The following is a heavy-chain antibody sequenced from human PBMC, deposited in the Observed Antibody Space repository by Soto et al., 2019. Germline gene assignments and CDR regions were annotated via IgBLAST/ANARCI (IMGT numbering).Heavy chain of an antibody. CDR3: VREWLLWNARANHYYGLDV. J-gene: IGHJ6*02. CDR1: GYTFTNYY. CDR2: IHPIVVST. D-gene: IGHD2-21*01. V-gene: IGHV1-46*01. Sequence: QVQLVQSGAEVKKPGASVKVSCRASGYTFTNYYMHWVRQAPGQGLEWMGIIHPIVVSTSYAKKFKGRVTLTRDTSTSTAYHVRTSLRSDYTAVYSCVREWLLWNARANHYYGLDVWGQGTTVLVSS.